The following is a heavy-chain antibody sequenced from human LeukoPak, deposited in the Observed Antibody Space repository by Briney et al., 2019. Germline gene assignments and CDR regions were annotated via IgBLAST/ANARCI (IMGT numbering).Heavy chain of an antibody. CDR2: INPNSGGT. Sequence: ASLKVSCKASGYTFTSYGISWVRQAPGQGLEWMGWINPNSGGTNYAQKFQGRVTMTRDTSISTAYMELSRLRSDDTAVYYCARVGARQWLADEVDYWGQGTLVTVSS. D-gene: IGHD6-19*01. V-gene: IGHV1-2*02. CDR1: GYTFTSYG. CDR3: ARVGARQWLADEVDY. J-gene: IGHJ4*02.